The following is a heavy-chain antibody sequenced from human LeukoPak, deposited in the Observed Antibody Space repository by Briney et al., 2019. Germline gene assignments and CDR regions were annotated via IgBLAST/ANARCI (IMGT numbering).Heavy chain of an antibody. CDR2: ISSSGSTI. CDR1: GFTFSSYE. CDR3: ARTSIAARNDAFDI. Sequence: GGSLRLSCAASGFTFSSYEMNWVRQAPGKGLEWVSYISSSGSTIYYADSVKGRFTISRDNAKNSLYLQMNSLRAEGTAVYYCARTSIAARNDAFDIWGQGTMVTVSS. D-gene: IGHD6-6*01. J-gene: IGHJ3*02. V-gene: IGHV3-48*03.